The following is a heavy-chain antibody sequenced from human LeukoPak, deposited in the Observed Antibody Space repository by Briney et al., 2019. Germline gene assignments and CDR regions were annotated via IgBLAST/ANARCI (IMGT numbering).Heavy chain of an antibody. CDR2: ISSSSSYI. Sequence: PGRSLRLSCAASGFTFSSYSMNWVRQAPGKGLEWVSSISSSSSYIYYADSVKGRFTISRDNAKNSLYLQMNSLRAEDTAVYYCARDRIHYGMDVWGQGTTVTVSS. V-gene: IGHV3-21*01. CDR3: ARDRIHYGMDV. CDR1: GFTFSSYS. J-gene: IGHJ6*02.